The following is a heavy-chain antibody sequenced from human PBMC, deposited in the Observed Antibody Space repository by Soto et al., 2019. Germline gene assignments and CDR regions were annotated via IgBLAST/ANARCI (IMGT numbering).Heavy chain of an antibody. Sequence: QVQLVQSGAEVKKHGASVKVSCKASGYTFTSYGISWVRQAPGQGLEWMGWISAYNGNTNYAHKLQGRVTMTTDTSTSTDYMELRSLRSDDTAVYYCARDLGFGERFYWFYPWGQGTLVTVSS. CDR2: ISAYNGNT. CDR3: ARDLGFGERFYWFYP. CDR1: GYTFTSYG. D-gene: IGHD3-10*01. V-gene: IGHV1-18*04. J-gene: IGHJ5*02.